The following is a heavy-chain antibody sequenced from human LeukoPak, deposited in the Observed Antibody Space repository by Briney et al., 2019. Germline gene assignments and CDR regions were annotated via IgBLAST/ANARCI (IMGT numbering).Heavy chain of an antibody. CDR2: ITSSSSTM. V-gene: IGHV3-48*01. J-gene: IGHJ4*02. CDR1: GFTFSTYS. CDR3: ARDLGLDYDSSGTTDY. Sequence: GGSLRLSCAASGFTFSTYSMNWVRQAPGKGLEWVSYITSSSSTMFYADSVKGRFTISRDNSKNTLYLQMNSLRAEDTAVYYCARDLGLDYDSSGTTDYWGQGTLVTVSS. D-gene: IGHD3-22*01.